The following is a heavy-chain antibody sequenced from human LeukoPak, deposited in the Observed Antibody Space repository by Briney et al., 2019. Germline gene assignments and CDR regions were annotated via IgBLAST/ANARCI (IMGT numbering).Heavy chain of an antibody. V-gene: IGHV4-4*07. D-gene: IGHD6-13*01. J-gene: IGHJ5*02. CDR3: ATFPGYSIENWFDP. Sequence: PSETLSLTCTVSGYSISSSYYWSWIRQPAGKGLEWIGRIYSSGSTNYNPSLKSRVTISLDTSKNQFSLKLSSVTAADTAVYYCATFPGYSIENWFDPWGQGTLVTVSS. CDR1: GYSISSSYY. CDR2: IYSSGST.